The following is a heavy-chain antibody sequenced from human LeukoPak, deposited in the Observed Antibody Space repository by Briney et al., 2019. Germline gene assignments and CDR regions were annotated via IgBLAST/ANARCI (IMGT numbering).Heavy chain of an antibody. CDR2: IYPADSDT. Sequence: GESLKISCKGSGYSFTTYWIGWVRQMPGKGLEWLGIIYPADSDTRYSPSFQGQVTISADKSISTAFLQWSSLKASDTAMYYCARGSGSYYDDYYYGMDVWGQGTTVIVSS. V-gene: IGHV5-51*01. CDR3: ARGSGSYYDDYYYGMDV. D-gene: IGHD3-10*01. J-gene: IGHJ6*02. CDR1: GYSFTTYW.